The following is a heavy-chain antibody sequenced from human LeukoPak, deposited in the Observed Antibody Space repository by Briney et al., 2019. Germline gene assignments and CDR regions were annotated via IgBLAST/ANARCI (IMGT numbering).Heavy chain of an antibody. CDR1: GYTFTSYY. Sequence: ASVKVSCKASGYTFTSYYMLWVRQAPGQGLEWMGIINPSGGSTSYAQKFQGRVTMTRDTSTSTVYMELSSLRSEDTAVYYCARVRKAMVHGHHFDYWGQGTLVTVSS. V-gene: IGHV1-46*01. J-gene: IGHJ4*02. CDR3: ARVRKAMVHGHHFDY. D-gene: IGHD3-10*01. CDR2: INPSGGST.